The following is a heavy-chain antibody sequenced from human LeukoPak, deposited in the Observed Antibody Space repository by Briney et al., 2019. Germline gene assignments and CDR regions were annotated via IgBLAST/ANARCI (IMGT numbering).Heavy chain of an antibody. V-gene: IGHV3-9*01. J-gene: IGHJ5*02. CDR2: ISWNSGSI. CDR1: GFTFDDYA. CDR3: AKAGVIHNWFDP. Sequence: PGRSLRLSCAASGFTFDDYAMHWVRQAPGKGLEWVSGISWNSGSIGYADSVKGRFTISRDNAKNSLYLQMNSLRAEDTALYYCAKAGVIHNWFDPWGQGTLVTVSS. D-gene: IGHD2-21*01.